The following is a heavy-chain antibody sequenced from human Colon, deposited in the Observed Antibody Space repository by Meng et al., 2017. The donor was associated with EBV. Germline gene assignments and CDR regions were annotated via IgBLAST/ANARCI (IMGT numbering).Heavy chain of an antibody. CDR2: IGDKSNSYAT. V-gene: IGHV3-73*02. Sequence: EVQLVESGGGLVQPGESLRLACAAAGCTFSDSAIHWVRHASGKGLEWVGRIGDKSNSYATTYAASVNGRFTISRDDSKNTAYLQMNSLKTDDTAVYYCARPAPRTGGFIDYRDFDYWGQGTLVTVSS. CDR3: ARPAPRTGGFIDYRDFDY. CDR1: GCTFSDSA. J-gene: IGHJ4*02. D-gene: IGHD4-11*01.